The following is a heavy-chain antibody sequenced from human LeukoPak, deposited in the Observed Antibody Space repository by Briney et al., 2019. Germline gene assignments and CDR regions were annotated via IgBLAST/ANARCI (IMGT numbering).Heavy chain of an antibody. CDR2: ISAYNGNT. J-gene: IGHJ5*02. Sequence: ASVKVSCKASGYTFTSYGISWVRQAPGQGLEWMGWISAYNGNTNYAQKLQGRVTMTTDTSTSTAYMELRSLRSDDTAVYYCARALWLPRHHGTRPYNWFDPWGQGTLVTVSS. CDR3: ARALWLPRHHGTRPYNWFDP. D-gene: IGHD3-22*01. CDR1: GYTFTSYG. V-gene: IGHV1-18*01.